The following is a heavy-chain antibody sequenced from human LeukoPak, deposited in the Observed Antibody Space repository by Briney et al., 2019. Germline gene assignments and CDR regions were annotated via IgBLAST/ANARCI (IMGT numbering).Heavy chain of an antibody. CDR3: VRDDDRPDNGLDY. J-gene: IGHJ4*02. Sequence: WGTLTLSCAASGFTFSSYGMHWVRQGQGQGLEWVAVVLSYGSKEIYTDSVNDRLTISTDNSKNTLYLQMNSLRAEDTAVYYCVRDDDRPDNGLDYWGQGTLVTVSS. V-gene: IGHV3-30*19. CDR1: GFTFSSYG. D-gene: IGHD3-22*01. CDR2: VLSYGSKE.